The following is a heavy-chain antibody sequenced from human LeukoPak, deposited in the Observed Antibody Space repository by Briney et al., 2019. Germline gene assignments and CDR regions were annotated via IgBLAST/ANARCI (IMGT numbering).Heavy chain of an antibody. J-gene: IGHJ4*02. CDR3: ARHSSEYSSGWDFDY. Sequence: SETLSLTCTVSGGSISSSSYYWGWIRQPPGEGLEWIGSIYYSGSTYYNPSLKSRVTISVDTSKNQFSLKLGSVTAADTAVYYCARHSSEYSSGWDFDYWGQGTLVTVSS. V-gene: IGHV4-39*01. D-gene: IGHD6-19*01. CDR2: IYYSGST. CDR1: GGSISSSSYY.